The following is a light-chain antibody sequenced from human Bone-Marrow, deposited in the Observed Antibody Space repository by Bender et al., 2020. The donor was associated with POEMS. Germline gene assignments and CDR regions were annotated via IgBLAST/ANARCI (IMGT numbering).Light chain of an antibody. V-gene: IGLV1-44*01. CDR2: SNY. CDR1: SSDVGRFNL. Sequence: QSALTQLASVSGSPGQSITISCTGTSSDVGRFNLVSWYQHLPGSAPRLVVYSNYQRPSGVPARFSGSKSGTSASLAISDIQSEDEGDYYCSSWDDSLSGWVFGGGTKLTVL. J-gene: IGLJ3*02. CDR3: SSWDDSLSGWV.